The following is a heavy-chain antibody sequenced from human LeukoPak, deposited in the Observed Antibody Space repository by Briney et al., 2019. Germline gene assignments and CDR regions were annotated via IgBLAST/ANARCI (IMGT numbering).Heavy chain of an antibody. CDR3: ARDYVWGSYH. CDR2: IYSGGST. D-gene: IGHD3-16*02. CDR1: GFTFSSYA. Sequence: GGSLRLSCAASGFTFSSYAMSWVRQAPGKGLEWISVIYSGGSTYYADSVKGRFTISRDNSKNTLYLQMNSLRAEDTAVYYCARDYVWGSYHWGQGTLVTVSS. V-gene: IGHV3-66*01. J-gene: IGHJ4*02.